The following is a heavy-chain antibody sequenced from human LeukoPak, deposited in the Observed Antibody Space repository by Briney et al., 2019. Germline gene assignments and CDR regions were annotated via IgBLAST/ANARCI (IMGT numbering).Heavy chain of an antibody. CDR2: INPNSGGT. D-gene: IGHD3-3*01. J-gene: IGHJ5*02. V-gene: IGHV1-2*02. Sequence: ASVKVSCKASGYTFTGYYMHWVRQAPGQGLEWMGWINPNSGGTNYAQKFQGRVTMTRDTSISTAYMELSRLRSDDTAMYYCARVNTPRSGYYGWFDPWGQGTLVTVSS. CDR3: ARVNTPRSGYYGWFDP. CDR1: GYTFTGYY.